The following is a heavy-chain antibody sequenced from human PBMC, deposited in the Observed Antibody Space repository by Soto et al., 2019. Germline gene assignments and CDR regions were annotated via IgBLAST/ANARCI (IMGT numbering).Heavy chain of an antibody. J-gene: IGHJ6*02. Sequence: GASVKVSCKASGYTFTSYGISWVRQAPGQGLEWVGWISAYNGNTNYAQKLQGRVTMTTDTSTSTAYMELRSLRSDDTAVYYCARGPGRMNYDFWSGYYSLYYYYGMDVWGQGTTVTVSS. CDR1: GYTFTSYG. CDR2: ISAYNGNT. CDR3: ARGPGRMNYDFWSGYYSLYYYYGMDV. V-gene: IGHV1-18*01. D-gene: IGHD3-3*01.